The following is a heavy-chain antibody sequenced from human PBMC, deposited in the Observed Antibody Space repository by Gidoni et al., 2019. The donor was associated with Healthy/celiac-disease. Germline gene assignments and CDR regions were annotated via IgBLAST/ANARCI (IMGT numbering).Heavy chain of an antibody. D-gene: IGHD3-10*01. J-gene: IGHJ3*02. Sequence: TYYNPSLKSRVTISVDTSKNQFSLKLSSVTAADTAVYYCARDKTLTPYGSGTQGAFDIWGQGTMVTVSS. CDR3: ARDKTLTPYGSGTQGAFDI. CDR2: T. V-gene: IGHV4-31*02.